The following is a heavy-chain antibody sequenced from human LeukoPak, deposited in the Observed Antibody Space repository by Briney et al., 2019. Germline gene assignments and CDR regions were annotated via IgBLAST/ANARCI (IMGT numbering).Heavy chain of an antibody. CDR2: INHSGST. J-gene: IGHJ3*02. CDR3: ARLWIFGVVIMSEAFDI. Sequence: SETLSLTCAVYGGSFSGYYWSWIRQPPGKGLEWIGEINHSGSTNYNPSLKSRVTISVDTSKNQFSLKLSSVTAADTAVYYCARLWIFGVVIMSEAFDIWGQGTMVTVSS. D-gene: IGHD3-3*01. CDR1: GGSFSGYY. V-gene: IGHV4-34*01.